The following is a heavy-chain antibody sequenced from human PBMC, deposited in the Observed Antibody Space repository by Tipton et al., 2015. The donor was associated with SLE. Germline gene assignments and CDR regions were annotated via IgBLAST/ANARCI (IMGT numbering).Heavy chain of an antibody. CDR2: IYHSGGT. CDR3: ARSSDYSIKWFDP. V-gene: IGHV4-61*01. Sequence: TLSLTCTVSGGSVSSGSYYWSWIRQPPGKGLEWIGYIYHSGGTNHSPSLRSRVTISVDTSMSQFYLRLISVTAADTAVYYCARSSDYSIKWFDPWGQGTLVTVSS. CDR1: GGSVSSGSYY. D-gene: IGHD4-11*01. J-gene: IGHJ5*02.